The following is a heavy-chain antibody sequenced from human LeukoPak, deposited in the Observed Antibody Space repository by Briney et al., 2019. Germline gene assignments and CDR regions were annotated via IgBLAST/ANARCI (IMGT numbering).Heavy chain of an antibody. CDR1: GFTFGDYA. J-gene: IGHJ4*02. V-gene: IGHV3-49*04. CDR3: TRGELEVDY. Sequence: GWSLRLSWTASGFTFGDYAMSWVRQAPGKGLEWVGFIRSKAYGGTTEYAASVKGRFTISRDDSKSIAYLQMNSLKTEDTAVYYCTRGELEVDYWGQGTLVTVSS. CDR2: IRSKAYGGTT. D-gene: IGHD1-1*01.